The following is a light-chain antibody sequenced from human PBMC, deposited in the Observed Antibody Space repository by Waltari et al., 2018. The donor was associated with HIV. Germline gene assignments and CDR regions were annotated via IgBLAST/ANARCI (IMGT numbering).Light chain of an antibody. Sequence: QSVLTQPPSASGTPGQRVTISCSGSSSNIGDNTVNWYQHLPGTAPKLLIYTNTQRPSGVPDRFSVSKSGTSASLAISGLQSEDEADYYCATWDDSLNGHVVFGGGTKLTVL. V-gene: IGLV1-44*01. CDR3: ATWDDSLNGHVV. CDR2: TNT. CDR1: SSNIGDNT. J-gene: IGLJ2*01.